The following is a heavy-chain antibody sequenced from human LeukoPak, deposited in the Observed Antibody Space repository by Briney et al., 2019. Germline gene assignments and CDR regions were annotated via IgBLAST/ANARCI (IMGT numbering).Heavy chain of an antibody. D-gene: IGHD3-22*01. CDR1: GFTVSSNY. J-gene: IGHJ3*02. CDR2: IYTGGST. CDR3: ARDLGRYDSNQGPLDAFDI. Sequence: GWSLRLSCAASGFTVSSNYMSWVRQASGRGLEWVSVIYTGGSTYYADSVKGRFTISRDNSKNTLYLQMNSLRAEDTAVYYCARDLGRYDSNQGPLDAFDIWGQGTMVTVSS. V-gene: IGHV3-53*01.